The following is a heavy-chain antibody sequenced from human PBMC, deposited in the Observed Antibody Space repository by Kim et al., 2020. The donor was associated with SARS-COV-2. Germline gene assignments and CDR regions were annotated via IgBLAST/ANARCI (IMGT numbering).Heavy chain of an antibody. CDR2: IYSGGST. V-gene: IGHV3-53*01. CDR3: AISSLVISGWFPQVLLDY. D-gene: IGHD6-19*01. J-gene: IGHJ4*01. Sequence: GGSLRLSCAASGFTVSSNYMSWVRQAPGKGLEWVSVIYSGGSTYYSDSVKGRFTISSNNSKNTLYLQMNNLRAEDTAVYYCAISSLVISGWFPQVLLDY. CDR1: GFTVSSNY.